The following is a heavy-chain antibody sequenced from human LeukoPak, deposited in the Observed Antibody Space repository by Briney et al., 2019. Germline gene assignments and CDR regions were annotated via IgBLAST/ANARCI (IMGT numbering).Heavy chain of an antibody. CDR1: GFTFRAYW. D-gene: IGHD6-13*01. CDR3: ARDLRVQLDSFYYSYYMDV. CDR2: IRQDGSDK. Sequence: GGSLRLSCGASGFTFRAYWMTWVRQAPGRGLDWVANIRQDGSDKYFVDSVKGRFTISRDNAKDSLYLQMHSLRAEDTALYYCARDLRVQLDSFYYSYYMDVWGRGTTVTVSS. V-gene: IGHV3-7*01. J-gene: IGHJ6*03.